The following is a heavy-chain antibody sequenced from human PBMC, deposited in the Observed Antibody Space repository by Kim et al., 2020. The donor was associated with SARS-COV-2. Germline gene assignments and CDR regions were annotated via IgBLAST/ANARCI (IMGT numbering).Heavy chain of an antibody. D-gene: IGHD2-2*01. CDR2: INDNGGST. CDR1: GFTFSSYA. V-gene: IGHV3-23*01. CDR3: VSHTSTNGDSNLDD. Sequence: GGSLRLSCAASGFTFSSYAMSWVRQAPGKGLEWVAAINDNGGSTYYADSVKGRFTTSRDISKSTLYLQMNSMRADDTAVYYCVSHTSTNGDSNLDDWGQG. J-gene: IGHJ4*02.